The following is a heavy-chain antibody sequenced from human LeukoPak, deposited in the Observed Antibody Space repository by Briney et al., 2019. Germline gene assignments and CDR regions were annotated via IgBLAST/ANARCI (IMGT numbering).Heavy chain of an antibody. J-gene: IGHJ2*01. CDR3: AKHPWFGEFLYFDL. D-gene: IGHD3-10*01. V-gene: IGHV4-61*02. CDR1: GGSISSDNYY. CDR2: IYTSGST. Sequence: PSQTLSLTCTVSGGSISSDNYYWSWIRQPAGKGLEWIGRIYTSGSTNYNPSLKSRVTMSLDTSKNQFSLNLSSVTAADTAVYYCAKHPWFGEFLYFDLWGRGTLVTVSS.